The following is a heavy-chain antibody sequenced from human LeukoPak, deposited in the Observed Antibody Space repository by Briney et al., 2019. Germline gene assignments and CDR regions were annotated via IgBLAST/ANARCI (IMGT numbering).Heavy chain of an antibody. CDR1: GFTFSSYG. V-gene: IGHV3-48*01. CDR3: ARDILSSSWYVFDY. Sequence: AGGSLRLSCAASGFTFSSYGMNWVRQAPGKGLEWVSYISSSSSTIYYADSVKGRFTISRDNAKNSLYLQMNSLRAEDTAVYYCARDILSSSWYVFDYWGQGTLVTVSS. J-gene: IGHJ4*02. D-gene: IGHD6-13*01. CDR2: ISSSSSTI.